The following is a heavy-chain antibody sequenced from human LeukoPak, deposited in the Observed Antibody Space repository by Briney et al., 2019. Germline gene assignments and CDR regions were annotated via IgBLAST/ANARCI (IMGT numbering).Heavy chain of an antibody. Sequence: ASVKVSCKASGYTFTSYDINRVRQATGQGLEWLGWMNPTSGNTGYARKFQGRVTMTRDTSISTAYMELSSLRSEDTAVYYCARGGGYFGYWGQGTLVTVSS. V-gene: IGHV1-8*01. CDR1: GYTFTSYD. CDR3: ARGGGYFGY. J-gene: IGHJ4*02. D-gene: IGHD3-16*01. CDR2: MNPTSGNT.